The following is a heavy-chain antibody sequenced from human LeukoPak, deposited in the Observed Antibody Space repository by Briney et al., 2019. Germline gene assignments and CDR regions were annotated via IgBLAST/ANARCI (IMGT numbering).Heavy chain of an antibody. CDR1: GFTFSSCS. CDR2: IWSDGSEK. V-gene: IGHV3-33*08. CDR3: ARVVGSGRFDY. Sequence: GGSLRLSCAASGFTFSSCSMNWVRQAPGKGLEWVAGIWSDGSEKFYADSLKGRFTISRDNSKNTLYLQMNTLRAEDTAVYYCARVVGSGRFDYWGQGTLVTVSS. D-gene: IGHD1-26*01. J-gene: IGHJ4*02.